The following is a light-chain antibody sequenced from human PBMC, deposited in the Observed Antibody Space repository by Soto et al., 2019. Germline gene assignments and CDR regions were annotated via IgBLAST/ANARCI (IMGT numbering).Light chain of an antibody. J-gene: IGLJ2*01. V-gene: IGLV2-14*01. CDR3: SSYTSSSTYVV. CDR2: DVS. Sequence: QSVLTQPASVSGSPGQSITISCTGTSSDVGGYNYVSWYQQHPGKAPKLMIYDVSNRPSGVSNRFSGSKSGNTASLTISGLQAEDEADYYCSSYTSSSTYVVFGGVTKVTVL. CDR1: SSDVGGYNY.